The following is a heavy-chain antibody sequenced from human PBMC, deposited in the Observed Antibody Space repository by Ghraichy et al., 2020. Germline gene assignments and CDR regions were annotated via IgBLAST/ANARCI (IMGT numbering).Heavy chain of an antibody. V-gene: IGHV3-23*01. D-gene: IGHD1-1*01. Sequence: GESLNISCAASGFTFSSYAMSWVRQAPGKGLEWVSAISGSGGSTYYADSVKGRFTISRDNSKNTLYLQMNSLRAEDTAVYYCAKMTYNRNDIFDYWGQGTLVTVSS. CDR3: AKMTYNRNDIFDY. CDR2: ISGSGGST. J-gene: IGHJ4*02. CDR1: GFTFSSYA.